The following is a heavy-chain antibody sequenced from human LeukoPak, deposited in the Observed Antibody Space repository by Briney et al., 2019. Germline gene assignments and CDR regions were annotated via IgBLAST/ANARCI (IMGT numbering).Heavy chain of an antibody. CDR2: ISFDGTNE. J-gene: IGHJ4*02. V-gene: IGHV3-30*03. Sequence: QTGRSLRLSCAASGFTFGTYGMHWVRQAPGKGLEWVALISFDGTNEYYAGSVKGRFTISRDISKNTLYLQMNSLRAEDTAVYYCVRSGIAAAGTAFRFDYWGQGTLVTVSS. D-gene: IGHD6-13*01. CDR3: VRSGIAAAGTAFRFDY. CDR1: GFTFGTYG.